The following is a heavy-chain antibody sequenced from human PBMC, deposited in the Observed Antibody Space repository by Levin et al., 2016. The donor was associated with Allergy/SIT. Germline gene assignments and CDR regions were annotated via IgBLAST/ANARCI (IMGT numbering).Heavy chain of an antibody. CDR1: GFAFSDSW. CDR3: VGDTVTTPYPFDY. CDR2: ISADETTT. J-gene: IGHJ4*01. D-gene: IGHD4-17*01. V-gene: IGHV3-74*03. Sequence: GGSLRLSCLVSGFAFSDSWMHWVRQAPGMGLVWVSRISADETTTTYADSVKGRFSSSRDNSKNTLYLQMNSLRAEDTAVYYCVGDTVTTPYPFDYWGQGALVIVSS.